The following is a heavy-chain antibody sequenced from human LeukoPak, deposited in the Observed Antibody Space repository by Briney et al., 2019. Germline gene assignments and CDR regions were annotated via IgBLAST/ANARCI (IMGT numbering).Heavy chain of an antibody. Sequence: SETLSLTCTVSGGSISSYYWSWIRQPAGKGLEWIGRIYTSGSTNYNPSLKSRVTMSVDTSKNQFSLKLSSVTAADTAVYYCAREALAAVPSYYYYYGMDVWGQGTTVTVSS. V-gene: IGHV4-4*07. CDR3: AREALAAVPSYYYYYGMDV. CDR1: GGSISSYY. J-gene: IGHJ6*02. CDR2: IYTSGST. D-gene: IGHD6-13*01.